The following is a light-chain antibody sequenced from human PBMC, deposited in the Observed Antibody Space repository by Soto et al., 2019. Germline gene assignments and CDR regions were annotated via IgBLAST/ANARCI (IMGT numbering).Light chain of an antibody. J-gene: IGKJ1*01. CDR3: QQYNDWPRT. Sequence: EVVMTQSPATLSVSPGERATLSCRASQSVSSNLAWYQQKPGQSPRLLIYDASTRATGIPARFSGSGSGTEFTLTISSLQSEYFAVYHCQQYNDWPRTFGQGTKVEIK. CDR1: QSVSSN. CDR2: DAS. V-gene: IGKV3-15*01.